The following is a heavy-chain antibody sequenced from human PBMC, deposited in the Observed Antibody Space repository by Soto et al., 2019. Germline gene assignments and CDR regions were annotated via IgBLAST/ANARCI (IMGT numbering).Heavy chain of an antibody. CDR3: ARDYEFGFEM. Sequence: EVQLVESGGGLVQPGGSLRLSCEASAFTLSSYWMSWVRQAPGKGLEWVANIKPDGSEKYYVYSVKGRFTISRDNTKNSLYLQMSTLRPEDTAIYYCARDYEFGFEMWGQGTLVTVSS. V-gene: IGHV3-7*01. D-gene: IGHD3-22*01. CDR1: AFTLSSYW. J-gene: IGHJ3*02. CDR2: IKPDGSEK.